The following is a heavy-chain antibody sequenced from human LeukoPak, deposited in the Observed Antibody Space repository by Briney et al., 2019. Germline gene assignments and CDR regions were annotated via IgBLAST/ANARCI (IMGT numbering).Heavy chain of an antibody. CDR3: ARDLRGYSGYGSYYYYMDV. CDR1: GYTFINYV. D-gene: IGHD5-12*01. CDR2: ISAYNGNT. V-gene: IGHV1-18*01. Sequence: ASVKVSCKASGYTFINYVISWVRQAPGQGLEWMGWISAYNGNTNHAQKLQGRVTMTTDTSTSTTYMELRSLRSDDTAVYYCARDLRGYSGYGSYYYYMDVWGKGTTVTVSS. J-gene: IGHJ6*03.